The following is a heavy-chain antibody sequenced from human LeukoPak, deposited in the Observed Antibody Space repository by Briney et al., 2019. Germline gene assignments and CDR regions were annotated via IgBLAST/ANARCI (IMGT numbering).Heavy chain of an antibody. Sequence: SETLSLTCTVSGDSISSYYWSWIRQPAGKGLEWIGRIYNSGSTNYNPSLKSRVTISVDTSRNQFSLKLSSVTAADTAVYYCAGEYSSGWYWFDPWGQGTLVTVSS. V-gene: IGHV4-4*07. CDR2: IYNSGST. D-gene: IGHD6-19*01. CDR1: GDSISSYY. CDR3: AGEYSSGWYWFDP. J-gene: IGHJ5*02.